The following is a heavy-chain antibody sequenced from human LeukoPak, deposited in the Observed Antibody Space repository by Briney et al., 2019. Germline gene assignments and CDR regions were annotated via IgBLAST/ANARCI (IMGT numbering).Heavy chain of an antibody. CDR3: ARDPLRSSWSTYKNAMDV. CDR1: GYSFTSYA. J-gene: IGHJ6*02. D-gene: IGHD6-13*01. Sequence: GASVTVSCKASGYSFTSYAINWVRQAPGQGLEWMAWISAYNGNTEYSQTVEGRVTLTTDASTSTAYMELLSPTSDDTAVYYCARDPLRSSWSTYKNAMDVWGQGTTVTVS. CDR2: ISAYNGNT. V-gene: IGHV1-18*04.